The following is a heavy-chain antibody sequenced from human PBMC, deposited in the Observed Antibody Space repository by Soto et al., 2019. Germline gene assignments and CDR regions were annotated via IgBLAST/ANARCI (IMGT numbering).Heavy chain of an antibody. J-gene: IGHJ4*02. V-gene: IGHV3-9*01. CDR2: ISWSSGSI. CDR1: GFTFDDYA. CDR3: AKDSGYSYGFPDY. Sequence: PGGSLRLSCAASGFTFDDYAMHWVRQAPGKGLEWVSGISWSSGSIGYADSVKGRFTISRDNAKNSLYLQMNSLRAEDTALYYCAKDSGYSYGFPDYWGQGTLVTVSS. D-gene: IGHD5-18*01.